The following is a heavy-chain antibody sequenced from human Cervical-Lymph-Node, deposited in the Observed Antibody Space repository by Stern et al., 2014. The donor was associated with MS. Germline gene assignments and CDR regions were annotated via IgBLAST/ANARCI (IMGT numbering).Heavy chain of an antibody. CDR1: GYNFITYG. D-gene: IGHD2-21*01. V-gene: IGHV1-3*01. J-gene: IGHJ4*02. CDR2: INAGNR. Sequence: QVQLVQSGAEVKKPGASVKISCKASGYNFITYGIHWVRQAPGHRLEWMGWINAGNRKFSQKFQGRVTFSRDTSASTAYMEMSSLTSEDTSVYYCAREGLPGLDYWGQGTLVTVSS. CDR3: AREGLPGLDY.